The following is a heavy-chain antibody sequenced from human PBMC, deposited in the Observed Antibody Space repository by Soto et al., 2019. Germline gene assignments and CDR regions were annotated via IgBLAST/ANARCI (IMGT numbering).Heavy chain of an antibody. V-gene: IGHV4-59*01. Sequence: QVQLQESGPGLVKPSETLSLTCTVSGGSINNYYWSWIRQPPGAGLEWIGYIHYSGTTNYNPSLMSRVTISMDTSKNQFFLKLTSMTAADTAVYYCARRWSVIDYWGQGTLVTVSS. CDR1: GGSINNYY. D-gene: IGHD3-3*01. CDR2: IHYSGTT. J-gene: IGHJ4*02. CDR3: ARRWSVIDY.